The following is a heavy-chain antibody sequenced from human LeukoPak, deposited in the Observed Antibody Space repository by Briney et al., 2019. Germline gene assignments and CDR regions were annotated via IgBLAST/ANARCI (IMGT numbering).Heavy chain of an antibody. CDR1: GFTFNSYS. CDR3: ARDELELYYYYYMDV. V-gene: IGHV3-21*01. Sequence: PGGSLRLSCAASGFTFNSYSMNWVRQAPGKGLEWVSSISSSSSYIYYADSVKGRFTISRDNAKNSLYLQMNSLRAEDTAVYYCARDELELYYYYYMDVWGKGTTVTVSS. CDR2: ISSSSSYI. J-gene: IGHJ6*03. D-gene: IGHD1-1*01.